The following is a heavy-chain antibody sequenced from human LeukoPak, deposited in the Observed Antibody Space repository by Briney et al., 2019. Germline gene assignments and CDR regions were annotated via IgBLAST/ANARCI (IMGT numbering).Heavy chain of an antibody. CDR3: AREIWFGELFGAFDI. CDR2: INTNTGNP. J-gene: IGHJ3*02. Sequence: ASVKVSCKASGYTFTSYAMNWVRQAPGQGLEWMGWINTNTGNPTYAQGFTGRFVFPLDTSVSTAYLQISSLKAEDTAVYYCAREIWFGELFGAFDIWGQGTMVTVSS. CDR1: GYTFTSYA. V-gene: IGHV7-4-1*02. D-gene: IGHD3-10*01.